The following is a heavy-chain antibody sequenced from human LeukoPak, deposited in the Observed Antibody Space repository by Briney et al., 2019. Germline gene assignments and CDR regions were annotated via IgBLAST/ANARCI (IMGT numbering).Heavy chain of an antibody. D-gene: IGHD3-10*01. V-gene: IGHV3-9*01. CDR1: GFTFDDYA. CDR3: ARDDYGSGSWNDY. J-gene: IGHJ4*02. Sequence: GGSLRLSCAASGFTFDDYAMHWVRQAPGKGLEWVSGISWNSGSIGYADSVKGRFTISRGNAKNSLYLQMNSLRAEDTALYYCARDDYGSGSWNDYWGQGTLVTVSS. CDR2: ISWNSGSI.